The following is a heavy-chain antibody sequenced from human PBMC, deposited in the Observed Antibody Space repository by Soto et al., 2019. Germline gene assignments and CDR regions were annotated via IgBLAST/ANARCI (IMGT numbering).Heavy chain of an antibody. CDR2: IFSNDEK. CDR3: ARLSYGDYSYYYIYGVDV. CDR1: GFSLSNASVG. D-gene: IGHD4-17*01. Sequence: QVTLKESGPVLVKPTETLTLTCTVSGFSLSNASVGVSWIRQPPGKALEWLAHIFSNDEKSYSTSLKSRLTTSKDTAKSQVVLTMSNMDPVDTATYCCARLSYGDYSYYYIYGVDVWGQGTTVTVSS. V-gene: IGHV2-26*01. J-gene: IGHJ6*02.